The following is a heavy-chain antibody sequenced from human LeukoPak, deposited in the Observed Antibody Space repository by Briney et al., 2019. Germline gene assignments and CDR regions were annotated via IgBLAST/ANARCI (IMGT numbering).Heavy chain of an antibody. CDR2: IYYSGST. J-gene: IGHJ4*02. V-gene: IGHV4-39*07. CDR1: GGSISSSSYY. CDR3: ARDRLNQPYYDFWSGYREYYFDY. D-gene: IGHD3-3*01. Sequence: SETLSLTCTVSGGSISSSSYYWGWIRQPPGKGLEWIGSIYYSGSTYYNPSLKSRVTISVDTSKNQFSLKLSSVTAADTAVYYCARDRLNQPYYDFWSGYREYYFDYWGQGTLVTVSS.